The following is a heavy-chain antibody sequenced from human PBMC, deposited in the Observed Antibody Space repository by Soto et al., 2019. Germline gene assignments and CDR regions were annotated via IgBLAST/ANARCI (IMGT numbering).Heavy chain of an antibody. CDR1: GFSLSSTRMA. CDR3: AYSVVAGLGYDFDY. Sequence: QITLKESGPTLVKPTQTLTLTCTFSGFSLSSTRMAVGWIRHPPGKALERLALIYWDDDKRYSPFLKSRLTITTDTSKNQVGITMSNMEPVDTVRYYGAYSVVAGLGYDFDYWGQGTLVAVSS. J-gene: IGHJ4*02. V-gene: IGHV2-5*02. CDR2: IYWDDDK. D-gene: IGHD6-19*01.